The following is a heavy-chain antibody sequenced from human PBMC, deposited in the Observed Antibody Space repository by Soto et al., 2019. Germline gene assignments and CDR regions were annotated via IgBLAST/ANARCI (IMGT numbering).Heavy chain of an antibody. Sequence: GGSLRLSCAASGFTYSTYTMHWVRQAPGKGLEWVAVISYDGSNKYYADSVKGRFTISRDNSKNTLYLQMNSLRAEDTAVYYCARDPLWGTAMVLWYFDLWGRGTLVTVSS. J-gene: IGHJ2*01. CDR1: GFTYSTYT. D-gene: IGHD5-18*01. CDR2: ISYDGSNK. CDR3: ARDPLWGTAMVLWYFDL. V-gene: IGHV3-30-3*01.